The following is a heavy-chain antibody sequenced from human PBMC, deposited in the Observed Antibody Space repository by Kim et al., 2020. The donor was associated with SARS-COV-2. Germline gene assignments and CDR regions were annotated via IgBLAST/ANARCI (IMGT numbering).Heavy chain of an antibody. CDR1: GFTFSDYY. V-gene: IGHV3-11*05. Sequence: GGSLRLSCAASGFTFSDYYMSWIRQAPGKGLEWVSYISSSSSYTNYADSVKGRFTISRDNAKNSLYLQMNSLRAEDTAVYYCARDLGGYLRWFDPWGQGTLVTVSS. CDR3: ARDLGGYLRWFDP. CDR2: ISSSSSYT. D-gene: IGHD1-26*01. J-gene: IGHJ5*02.